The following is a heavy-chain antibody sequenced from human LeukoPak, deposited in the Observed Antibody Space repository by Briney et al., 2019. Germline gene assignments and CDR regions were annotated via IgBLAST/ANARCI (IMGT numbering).Heavy chain of an antibody. D-gene: IGHD3-10*01. V-gene: IGHV4-34*01. CDR3: ARGSKTMVRGVINNWFDP. Sequence: SETLSLTCAVYGGSFSGYYWSWIRQPPGKGLEWIGEINHSGSTNYNPSLKSRVTISVDTSKNQFSLKLSSVTAADTAVYYCARGSKTMVRGVINNWFDPWGQGTLVTVSS. J-gene: IGHJ5*02. CDR2: INHSGST. CDR1: GGSFSGYY.